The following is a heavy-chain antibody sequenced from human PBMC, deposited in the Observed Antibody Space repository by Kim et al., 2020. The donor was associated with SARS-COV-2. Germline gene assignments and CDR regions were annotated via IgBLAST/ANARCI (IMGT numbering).Heavy chain of an antibody. J-gene: IGHJ5*02. CDR2: IYYSGST. Sequence: SETLSLTCTVSGGSISSSNFYWVWIRQPPGKGLEWIGTIYYSGSTYYNPSLKSRVTMSVDTSKNQFSLKLRSVTAADTAVYYCARLATRNWFDPWGQGALVTVSS. D-gene: IGHD3-3*02. CDR3: ARLATRNWFDP. V-gene: IGHV4-39*01. CDR1: GGSISSSNFY.